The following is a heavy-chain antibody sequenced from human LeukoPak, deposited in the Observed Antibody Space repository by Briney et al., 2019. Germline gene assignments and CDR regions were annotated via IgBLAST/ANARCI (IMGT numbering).Heavy chain of an antibody. D-gene: IGHD4-23*01. CDR2: IRYDESNK. CDR3: AKDRHDGKDY. Sequence: GGSLRLSCAASGLTFSSYGMHWVRLALGKGLEWVAFIRYDESNKYYADSVKGRFTISRDNSKNTLYLQMNSLRTEDTGVYYCAKDRHDGKDYWGQGTLVTVSS. J-gene: IGHJ4*02. CDR1: GLTFSSYG. V-gene: IGHV3-30*02.